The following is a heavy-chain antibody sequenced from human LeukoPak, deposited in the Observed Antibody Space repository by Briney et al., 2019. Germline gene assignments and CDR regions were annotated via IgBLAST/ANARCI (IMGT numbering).Heavy chain of an antibody. J-gene: IGHJ3*02. V-gene: IGHV3-23*01. CDR3: AKDPPSTSLDTFDI. CDR1: GFTFSTNA. D-gene: IGHD2/OR15-2a*01. CDR2: ISGSGGNT. Sequence: GGSLRLSCAASGFTFSTNAMSRVRQAPGKGLEWVSAISGSGGNTYYTDSVKGRFTISRDNSKNTLYLQMDSLRAEDTALYYFAKDPPSTSLDTFDIWGQGTMVTVSS.